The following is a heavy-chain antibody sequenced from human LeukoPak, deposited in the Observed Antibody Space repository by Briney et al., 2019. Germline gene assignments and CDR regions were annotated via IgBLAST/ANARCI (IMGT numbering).Heavy chain of an antibody. D-gene: IGHD3-10*01. CDR2: IYYSGST. CDR3: ASLEWFGELLYPNWYFDL. J-gene: IGHJ2*01. Sequence: SETLSLTCTVSGGSIRSGGNYWSWIRQHPGKGLEWIRYIYYSGSTYYNPSLKSRVTISVDTSKNQFSLKLSSVTAADTAVYYCASLEWFGELLYPNWYFDLWGRGTLVTVSS. CDR1: GGSIRSGGNY. V-gene: IGHV4-31*03.